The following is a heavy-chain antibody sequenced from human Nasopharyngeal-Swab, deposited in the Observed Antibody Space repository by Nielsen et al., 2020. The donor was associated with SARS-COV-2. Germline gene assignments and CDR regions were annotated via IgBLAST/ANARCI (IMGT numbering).Heavy chain of an antibody. V-gene: IGHV2-70*11. J-gene: IGHJ4*02. CDR3: ARMVRGPVAYFDY. CDR1: GFSLSPSEMC. D-gene: IGHD3-10*01. Sequence: SGPTLVKPTQTLTLTCTFSGFSLSPSEMCVSWIRQPPGKALEWLARIDWDDDKYYSTSLKTRLTISKDTSKNQVVLTMTNVDPVDTATYFCARMVRGPVAYFDYWGQGTLVTVSS. CDR2: IDWDDDK.